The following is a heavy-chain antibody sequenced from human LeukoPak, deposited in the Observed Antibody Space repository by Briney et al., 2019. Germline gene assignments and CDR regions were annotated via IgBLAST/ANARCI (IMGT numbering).Heavy chain of an antibody. CDR3: AELGITMIGGV. D-gene: IGHD3-10*02. CDR1: GFTFSSYP. V-gene: IGHV3-48*01. Sequence: GGSLRLSCAASGFTFSSYPMNWVRQAPGKGLEWASYISSSSRTIYYADSVKGRFTISRDNAKNSLYLQMNSLRAEDTAVYYCAELGITMIGGVWGKGTTVTISS. CDR2: ISSSSRTI. J-gene: IGHJ6*04.